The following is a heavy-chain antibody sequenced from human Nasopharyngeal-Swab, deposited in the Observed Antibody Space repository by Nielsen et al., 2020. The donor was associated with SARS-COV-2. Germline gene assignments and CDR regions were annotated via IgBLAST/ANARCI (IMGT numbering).Heavy chain of an antibody. Sequence: GKGLEWGSAISGSGGRTYYADYVKGRFTNSRDNSKNTLYLQMNSLRTEDTAVYYCPKRKVDPTSGGFDYWGQGTLVTVSS. D-gene: IGHD1-26*01. CDR3: PKRKVDPTSGGFDY. CDR2: ISGSGGRT. V-gene: IGHV3-23*01. J-gene: IGHJ4*02.